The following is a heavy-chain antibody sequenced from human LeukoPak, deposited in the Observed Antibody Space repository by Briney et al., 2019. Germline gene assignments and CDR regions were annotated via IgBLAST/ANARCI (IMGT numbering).Heavy chain of an antibody. J-gene: IGHJ3*02. D-gene: IGHD4-17*01. V-gene: IGHV1-69*05. CDR2: IVPIFGTP. CDR3: ASHDYGDHVGAFDI. CDR1: GGTFSSYV. Sequence: SVKVSWKTSGGTFSSYVINWVRQAPGQGLEWMGKIVPIFGTPTAAQKFQGRVTITTDESTSTAYMELSSLRPEDTAVYYCASHDYGDHVGAFDIWGQGTMVTVSS.